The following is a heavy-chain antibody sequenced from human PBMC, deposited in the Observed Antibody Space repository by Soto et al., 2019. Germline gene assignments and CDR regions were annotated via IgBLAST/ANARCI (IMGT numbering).Heavy chain of an antibody. J-gene: IGHJ6*02. CDR3: ARDADVVIDCSSTSCYTKRYYYGMDV. V-gene: IGHV1-69*13. D-gene: IGHD2-2*02. CDR1: GGTFSSYA. CDR2: IIPIFGTA. Sequence: SVKVSCKASGGTFSSYAISWVRQAPGQGLEWMGGIIPIFGTANYAQKFQGRVTITADESTSTAYMELGSLRSEDTAVYYCARDADVVIDCSSTSCYTKRYYYGMDVWGQGTTVTVSS.